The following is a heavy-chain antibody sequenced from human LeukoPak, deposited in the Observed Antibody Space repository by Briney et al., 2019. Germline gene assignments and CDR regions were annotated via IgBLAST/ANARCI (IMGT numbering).Heavy chain of an antibody. Sequence: PGGSLRLSCAASGFTFSSATMNWVRQAPGKGLEWVSSISISGDYIYYADSVKGRFTISRDNSKNTLYLQMNSLRAEDTAVYYCARDRYRAGHEGFIDYWGQGTLVTVSS. J-gene: IGHJ4*02. V-gene: IGHV3-21*01. CDR3: ARDRYRAGHEGFIDY. CDR2: ISISGDYI. D-gene: IGHD1-1*01. CDR1: GFTFSSAT.